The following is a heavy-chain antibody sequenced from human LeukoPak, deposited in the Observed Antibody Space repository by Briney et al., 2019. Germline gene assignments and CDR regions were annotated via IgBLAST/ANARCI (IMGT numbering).Heavy chain of an antibody. Sequence: GGSLRLSCAASGFTVSSNYMSWVRQAPGKGLEWVSVIYSDGSTFHADSVKGRFTISRDNSKNTLYLQINSLRAEDTAIYYCAKDVWWSVSWGQGTLVTVSS. CDR1: GFTVSSNY. CDR2: IYSDGST. CDR3: AKDVWWSVS. V-gene: IGHV3-53*01. D-gene: IGHD2-8*02. J-gene: IGHJ5*02.